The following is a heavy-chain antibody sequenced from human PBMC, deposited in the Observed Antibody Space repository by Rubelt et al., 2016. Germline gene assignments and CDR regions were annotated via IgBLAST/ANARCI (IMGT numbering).Heavy chain of an antibody. D-gene: IGHD1-14*01. CDR1: GFTFSNHA. V-gene: IGHV3-23*01. CDR2: ISASGGDT. J-gene: IGHJ4*02. CDR3: TTNGDFDY. Sequence: AQPGGSLRLSCAASGFTFSNHAMTWVRQAPGKGLERVSSISASGGDTYYADSVRGRLTVSRDNSKNTGYLQMNSLKTDDTAVYYCTTNGDFDYWGQGTLVTVSS.